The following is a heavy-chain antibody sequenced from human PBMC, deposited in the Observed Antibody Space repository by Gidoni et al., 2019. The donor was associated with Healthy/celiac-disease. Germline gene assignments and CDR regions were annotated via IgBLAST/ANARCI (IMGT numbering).Heavy chain of an antibody. D-gene: IGHD2-2*01. Sequence: EVQLVESGGGLVQHGRSLRLSCAASGFTFDDYAMHWVRQAPGKGLEWVSGISWNSGSIGYADSVKGRFTISRDNAKNSLYLQMNSLRAEDTALYYCAKGIRVVVVPAAIDYWGQGTLVTVSS. CDR3: AKGIRVVVVPAAIDY. CDR2: ISWNSGSI. J-gene: IGHJ4*02. CDR1: GFTFDDYA. V-gene: IGHV3-9*01.